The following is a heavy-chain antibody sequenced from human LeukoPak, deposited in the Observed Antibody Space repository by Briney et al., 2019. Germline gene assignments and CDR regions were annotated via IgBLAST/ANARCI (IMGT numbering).Heavy chain of an antibody. CDR1: GFTFSTYA. CDR3: ARWLQRPIDS. D-gene: IGHD5-24*01. Sequence: PGGSLRLSCAASGFTFSTYAMSWVRQAPGMGLEWVSAISGSGDSTYYADSVKGRFTISRDNSKNTLYLQMNSLRAEDTAVYYCARWLQRPIDSWGQGTLVTVSS. CDR2: ISGSGDST. J-gene: IGHJ4*02. V-gene: IGHV3-23*01.